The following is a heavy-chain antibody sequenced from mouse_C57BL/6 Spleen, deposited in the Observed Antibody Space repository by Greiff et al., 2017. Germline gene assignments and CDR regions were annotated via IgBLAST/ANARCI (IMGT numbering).Heavy chain of an antibody. CDR2: IDPSDSYT. Sequence: QVQLQQPGAELVKPGASVKLSCKASGYTFTSYWMQWVKQRPGQGLEWIGEIDPSDSYTNYNQKFKGKATLTVDTSSSTAYMQLSSLTSEDSAVYYCARNHYGSSYGYFDVWGTGTTVTVSS. J-gene: IGHJ1*03. V-gene: IGHV1-50*01. CDR3: ARNHYGSSYGYFDV. D-gene: IGHD1-1*01. CDR1: GYTFTSYW.